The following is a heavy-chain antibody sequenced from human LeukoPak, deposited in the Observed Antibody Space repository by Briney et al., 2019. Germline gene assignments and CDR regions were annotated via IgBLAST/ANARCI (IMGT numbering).Heavy chain of an antibody. J-gene: IGHJ4*02. Sequence: GGSLRLSCAASGFTFSSYAMSWVRQAPGKGLEWVSYISSSSSTIYYADSVKGRFTISRDNAKNSLYLQMNSLRAEDTAVYYCAKEAMATFDYWGQGTLVTVSS. CDR2: ISSSSSTI. D-gene: IGHD5-24*01. CDR1: GFTFSSYA. CDR3: AKEAMATFDY. V-gene: IGHV3-48*01.